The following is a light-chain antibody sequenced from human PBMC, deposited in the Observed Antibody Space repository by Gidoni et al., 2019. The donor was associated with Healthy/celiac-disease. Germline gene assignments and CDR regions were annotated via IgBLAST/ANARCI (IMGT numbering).Light chain of an antibody. J-gene: IGKJ3*01. CDR3: QQSYSTPFT. V-gene: IGKV1-39*01. CDR1: KSIRSY. Sequence: DIQITQSPSSLSASVGDKVTITGRVSKSIRSYLNWYLQKPGKAPKLLIYAASSLQSGVPARFSGSGSGTDFTLTISSLQPEDFATYYCQQSYSTPFTFGPGTKVEIK. CDR2: AAS.